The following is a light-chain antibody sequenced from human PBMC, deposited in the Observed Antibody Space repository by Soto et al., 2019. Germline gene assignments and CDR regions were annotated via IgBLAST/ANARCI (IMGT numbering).Light chain of an antibody. CDR1: QSVSSSY. CDR3: QQYGGSPIT. V-gene: IGKV3-20*01. CDR2: GAS. Sequence: EIVLTQSPGTLSLSPGERATLSCRASQSVSSSYLAWYQQKPGQAPRLLIYGASSRATGIPDRFSGSGSATDFTLTISRLEPEDFAGFYCQQYGGSPITFGQGTRLEIK. J-gene: IGKJ5*01.